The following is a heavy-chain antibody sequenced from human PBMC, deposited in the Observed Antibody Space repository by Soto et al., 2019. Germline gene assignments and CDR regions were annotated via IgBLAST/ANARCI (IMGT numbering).Heavy chain of an antibody. V-gene: IGHV4-34*01. CDR1: GGSFSGYY. CDR3: AREGHRTYYYGSGSYYNHWFDP. Sequence: SETLSLTFAVYGGSFSGYYWSWIRQPPGKGLEWIGEINHSGSTNYNPSLKSRVTISVDTSKNQFSLKLSSVTAADTAVYYCAREGHRTYYYGSGSYYNHWFDPWGQGTLVTVSS. CDR2: INHSGST. J-gene: IGHJ5*02. D-gene: IGHD3-10*01.